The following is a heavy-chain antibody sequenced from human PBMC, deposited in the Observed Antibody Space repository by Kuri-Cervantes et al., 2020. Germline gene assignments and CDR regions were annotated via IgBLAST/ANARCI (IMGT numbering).Heavy chain of an antibody. D-gene: IGHD3-22*01. CDR2: INHSGST. CDR1: GGSFSGYY. Sequence: ESLKISCAVYGGSFSGYYWSWIRQPPGKGLEWIGEINHSGSTNYNPSLKSRVTISVDTSKNQFSLKLSSVTAADTAVYYCARNPDFDSSGFWGQGTLVTVSS. J-gene: IGHJ4*02. CDR3: ARNPDFDSSGF. V-gene: IGHV4-34*01.